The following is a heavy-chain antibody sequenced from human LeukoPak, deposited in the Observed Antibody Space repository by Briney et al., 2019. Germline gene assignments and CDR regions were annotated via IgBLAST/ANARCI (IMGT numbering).Heavy chain of an antibody. CDR2: INTDGSRT. J-gene: IGHJ3*02. V-gene: IGHV3-74*01. Sequence: GGSLRLSCAASGFTFSNYWIHWVRQAPGKGLVWVSRINTDGSRTYNADSVKGRFTISRDNSKNTLYLQMNSLRAEDTAVYYCAGDYGDFDAFDIWGQGTMVTVSS. CDR3: AGDYGDFDAFDI. CDR1: GFTFSNYW. D-gene: IGHD4-17*01.